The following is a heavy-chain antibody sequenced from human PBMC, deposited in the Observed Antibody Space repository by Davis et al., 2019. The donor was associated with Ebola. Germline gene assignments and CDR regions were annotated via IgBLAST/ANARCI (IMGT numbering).Heavy chain of an antibody. CDR1: ELTFSTRW. V-gene: IGHV3-7*01. CDR3: GAGSGWIFSY. Sequence: PGGSLRLSCEASELTFSTRWMGWLRQAPGKGLEWVADTKEDGSQINYVDSVKGRFTIPRDNARNSLFLHMNSLRTEDTAVYYCGAGSGWIFSYWGQGALVTVSS. J-gene: IGHJ4*02. D-gene: IGHD3-3*01. CDR2: TKEDGSQI.